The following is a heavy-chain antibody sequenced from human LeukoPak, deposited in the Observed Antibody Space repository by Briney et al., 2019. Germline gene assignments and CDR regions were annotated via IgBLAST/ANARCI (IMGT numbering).Heavy chain of an antibody. CDR2: TYSSGTT. D-gene: IGHD3/OR15-3a*01. CDR1: GGSISSYY. Sequence: PSETLSLTCTVSGGSISSYYRSWIRQPAGKGLEWIGRTYSSGTTNYNPSLKSRVTMSVDTSKNQFSLKLRSVTAADTAVYYCARDGGFLDAFGFGDIWGQGTMVTVSS. V-gene: IGHV4-4*07. J-gene: IGHJ3*02. CDR3: ARDGGFLDAFGFGDI.